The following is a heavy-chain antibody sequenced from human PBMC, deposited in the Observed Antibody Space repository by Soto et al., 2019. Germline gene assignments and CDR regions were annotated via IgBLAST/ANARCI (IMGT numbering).Heavy chain of an antibody. CDR3: ARGKQPAAEDLLTIFGVVNNYGMDV. Sequence: PSETLSLTCTVSGGSISSGGYYWSWIRQHPGKGLEWIGYIYYSGSTYYNPSLKSRVTISVDTSKNQFSLKLSSVTAADTAVYYCARGKQPAAEDLLTIFGVVNNYGMDVWGQGTTVTV. V-gene: IGHV4-31*03. J-gene: IGHJ6*02. CDR2: IYYSGST. CDR1: GGSISSGGYY. D-gene: IGHD3-3*01.